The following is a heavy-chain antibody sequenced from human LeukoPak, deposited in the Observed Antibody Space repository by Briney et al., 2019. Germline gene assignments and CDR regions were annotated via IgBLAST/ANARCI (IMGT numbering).Heavy chain of an antibody. D-gene: IGHD3-10*01. CDR1: GGTFTSYA. J-gene: IGHJ4*02. Sequence: ASVRVSCKASGGTFTSYAMNWVRQAPGQGLEWMGWINTNTGNPTYAQGFTGRFVFSLDTSVSTAYLQISSLKAEDTAVYYCARGGGYYYGSGSYSRVPDYWGQGTLVTVSS. CDR3: ARGGGYYYGSGSYSRVPDY. CDR2: INTNTGNP. V-gene: IGHV7-4-1*02.